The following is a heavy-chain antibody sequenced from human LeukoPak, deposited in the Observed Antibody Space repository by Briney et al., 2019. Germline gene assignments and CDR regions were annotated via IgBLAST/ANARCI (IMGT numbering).Heavy chain of an antibody. CDR3: ARSTYYYDSSGDNDAFDI. Sequence: SQTLSLTCAVSGASISGGYSWTWIRQAPGKGLEWIGYIYHSGSTYYNPSLKSRVTISVDRSKNQFSLKLSSVTAADTAVYYCARSTYYYDSSGDNDAFDIWGQGTMVTVSS. D-gene: IGHD3-22*01. CDR1: GASISGGYS. CDR2: IYHSGST. V-gene: IGHV4-30-2*01. J-gene: IGHJ3*02.